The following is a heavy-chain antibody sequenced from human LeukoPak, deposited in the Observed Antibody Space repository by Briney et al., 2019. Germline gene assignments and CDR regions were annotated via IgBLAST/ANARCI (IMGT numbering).Heavy chain of an antibody. D-gene: IGHD3-10*01. CDR3: ARPSQYGSGTDYYFDS. J-gene: IGHJ4*02. V-gene: IGHV3-73*01. CDR2: IRTKANKYAT. Sequence: PGGSLKLSCAASGFMFSGSPMHWVRRASGEGLEWVGRIRTKANKYATTYAASVNGRFTISRDDSKNTAYLQMNSLKTEDTAVYYCARPSQYGSGTDYYFDSWGQGTLVIVSS. CDR1: GFMFSGSP.